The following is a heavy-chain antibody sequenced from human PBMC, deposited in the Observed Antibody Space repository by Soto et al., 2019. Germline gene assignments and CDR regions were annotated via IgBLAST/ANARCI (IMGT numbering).Heavy chain of an antibody. CDR3: ARDRKYSGYDALDY. CDR2: ISAYNGST. CDR1: GYTFTSYG. D-gene: IGHD5-12*01. Sequence: GXSVKVSCEASGYTFTSYGISWVRQAPGQGLEWMGWISAYNGSTNYAQKLQGRVTMTTDTSTSTAYMELRSLRSDDTAVYYCARDRKYSGYDALDYWGQGTLVTVSS. V-gene: IGHV1-18*01. J-gene: IGHJ4*02.